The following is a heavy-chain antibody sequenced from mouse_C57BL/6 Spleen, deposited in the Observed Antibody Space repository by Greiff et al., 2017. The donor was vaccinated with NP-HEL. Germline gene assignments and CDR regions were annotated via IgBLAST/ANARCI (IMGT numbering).Heavy chain of an antibody. CDR2: ISYDGSN. CDR1: GYSITSGYY. D-gene: IGHD1-1*01. J-gene: IGHJ2*01. V-gene: IGHV3-6*01. CDR3: ARGSYYSGSSSYFDY. Sequence: EVQLVESGPGLVKPSQSLSLTCSVTGYSITSGYYWNWIRQFPGNKLEWMGYISYDGSNNYNPSLKNRITITRDTSKNQFFLKLKSVTTEDTATYYCARGSYYSGSSSYFDYWGQGTTLTVSS.